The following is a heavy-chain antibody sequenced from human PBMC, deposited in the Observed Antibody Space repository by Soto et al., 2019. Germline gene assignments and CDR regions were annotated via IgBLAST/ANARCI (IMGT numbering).Heavy chain of an antibody. CDR2: INHSGST. D-gene: IGHD6-13*01. CDR1: GGSFSGYY. CDR3: ASRLLAAAWGYYFDY. Sequence: SETLSLTCAVYGGSFSGYYWGWIRQPPWKGLEWIGEINHSGSTNYNPSLKSRVTISVDTSKNQFSLKLSSVTAADTAVYYCASRLLAAAWGYYFDYWGQGTLVTVSS. V-gene: IGHV4-34*01. J-gene: IGHJ4*02.